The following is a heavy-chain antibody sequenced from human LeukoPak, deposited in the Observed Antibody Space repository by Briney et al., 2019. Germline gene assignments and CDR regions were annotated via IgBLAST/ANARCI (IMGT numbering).Heavy chain of an antibody. CDR2: ISGSGVST. Sequence: PGGSLRLSCAASGFRFSSYAMSWVRQAPGKGLEWVSAISGSGVSTYYADSVKGRFTVSRDNSKNTLYLQMSSLRAEDTAVYYCAKDGSGSYYEYYFDYWGQGTLVTVSS. J-gene: IGHJ4*02. V-gene: IGHV3-23*01. CDR1: GFRFSSYA. CDR3: AKDGSGSYYEYYFDY. D-gene: IGHD3-10*01.